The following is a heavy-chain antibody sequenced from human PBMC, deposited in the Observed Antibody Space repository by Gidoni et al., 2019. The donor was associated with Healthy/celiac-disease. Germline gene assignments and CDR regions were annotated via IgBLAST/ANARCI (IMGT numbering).Heavy chain of an antibody. J-gene: IGHJ3*02. V-gene: IGHV1-69*01. D-gene: IGHD2-15*01. CDR1: GGTFSSYA. CDR3: ARVGYCSGGSCHNHDAFDI. Sequence: QVQLVQSGAEVKKPGSSVKVSCKASGGTFSSYAIGWVRQAPGQGLEWMGGIIPIFGTANYAQKFQGRVTITADESTSTAYMELSSLRSEDTAVYYCARVGYCSGGSCHNHDAFDIWGQGTMVTVSS. CDR2: IIPIFGTA.